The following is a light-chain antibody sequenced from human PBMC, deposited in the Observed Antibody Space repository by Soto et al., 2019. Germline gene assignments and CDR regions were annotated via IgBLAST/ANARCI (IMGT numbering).Light chain of an antibody. CDR2: EVN. CDR3: CSYAGTSYV. V-gene: IGLV2-23*02. Sequence: QSVLTQRASVSGSPGQSITISCTGTTSDVGSYDSVSWYQHHPGKAPKLMIYEVNKRPSGVSIRFSGSKSGNTASLTISGLQAEDEADYYCCSYAGTSYVFGAGTKVPVL. J-gene: IGLJ1*01. CDR1: TSDVGSYDS.